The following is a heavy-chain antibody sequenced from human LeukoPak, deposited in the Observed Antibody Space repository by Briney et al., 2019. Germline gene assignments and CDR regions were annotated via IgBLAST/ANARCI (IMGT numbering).Heavy chain of an antibody. J-gene: IGHJ4*02. CDR2: IYPGDSAT. D-gene: IGHD7-27*01. V-gene: IGHV5-51*01. CDR3: ARQNWGVDY. Sequence: GESLKISRKGSGYSFSSYWIAWVRQMPGKGLEWIGIIYPGDSATKYSPSFQGQVTVSADKSISTAYLQWSSLKASDTAMYYCARQNWGVDYWGQGTLVTVSS. CDR1: GYSFSSYW.